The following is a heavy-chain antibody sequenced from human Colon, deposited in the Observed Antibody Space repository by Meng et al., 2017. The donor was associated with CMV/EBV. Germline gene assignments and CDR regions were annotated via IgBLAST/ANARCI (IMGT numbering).Heavy chain of an antibody. CDR3: ARDLVSRYYDSSGYYYTPSAFDI. V-gene: IGHV3-7*01. Sequence: GESLKISCAASGFTFSNYWMSWVRQAPGKGLEWVANIKQDGSEKYYVDSVKGRFTISRDNAKNSLYLQMNSLRAEDTAVYYCARDLVSRYYDSSGYYYTPSAFDIWGQGTMVTVSS. D-gene: IGHD3-22*01. CDR2: IKQDGSEK. J-gene: IGHJ3*02. CDR1: GFTFSNYW.